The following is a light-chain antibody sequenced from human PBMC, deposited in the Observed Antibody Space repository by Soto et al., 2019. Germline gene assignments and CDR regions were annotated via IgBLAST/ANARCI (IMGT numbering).Light chain of an antibody. J-gene: IGKJ4*01. V-gene: IGKV3-15*01. Sequence: EVVITRSPPTLSVTPGERATLSCRASQSVSSNLAWYQQKPGQAPRLLIYGASTRATGIPARFSGSGSGTEFTLTLSSLQSEDFAVYYCQQYNNWPLLTLGGGTKVDSK. CDR2: GAS. CDR3: QQYNNWPLLT. CDR1: QSVSSN.